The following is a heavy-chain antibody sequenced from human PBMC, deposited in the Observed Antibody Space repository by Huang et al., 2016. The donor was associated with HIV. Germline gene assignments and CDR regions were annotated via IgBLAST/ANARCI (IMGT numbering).Heavy chain of an antibody. V-gene: IGHV1-18*01. CDR3: ARDPKYHRIGYYRQRRGIDI. Sequence: QIQLMQSGPELQQPGASVKVYCKASGYTFTSYGITWVRQAPGQGPEWMGWISASSGDTDYAKKFQGRVTLTTDTSTNIAYMELRSLRSDDTAKYYCARDPKYHRIGYYRQRRGIDIWGQGTMVIVSS. CDR2: ISASSGDT. D-gene: IGHD3-22*01. CDR1: GYTFTSYG. J-gene: IGHJ3*02.